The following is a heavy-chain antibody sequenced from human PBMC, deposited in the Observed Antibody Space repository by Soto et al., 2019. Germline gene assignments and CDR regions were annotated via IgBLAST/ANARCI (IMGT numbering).Heavy chain of an antibody. D-gene: IGHD1-26*01. CDR3: ARYSGTYYVY. Sequence: GSTSYNPSLKSRVTMSVDTSKNQFSLQLSSVTAADTAVYYCARYSGTYYVYWGQGTLVTVSS. CDR2: GST. V-gene: IGHV4-59*10. J-gene: IGHJ1*01.